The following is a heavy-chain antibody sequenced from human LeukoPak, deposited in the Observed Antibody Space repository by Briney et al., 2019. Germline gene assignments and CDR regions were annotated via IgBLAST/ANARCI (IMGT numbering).Heavy chain of an antibody. Sequence: ASVKVSCKTSGYTFTGYYMHWVRQAPGQGLEWMGWINPNSGRTTYAQKFQGRVTMTRDTSTSTVYMELTSLRSEDTAVFYCARGGLSARSWFDPWGQGTLVTVSS. V-gene: IGHV1-2*02. D-gene: IGHD3/OR15-3a*01. CDR3: ARGGLSARSWFDP. CDR1: GYTFTGYY. J-gene: IGHJ5*02. CDR2: INPNSGRT.